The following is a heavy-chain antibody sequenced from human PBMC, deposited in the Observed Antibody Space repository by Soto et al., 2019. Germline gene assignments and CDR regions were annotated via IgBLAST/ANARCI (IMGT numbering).Heavy chain of an antibody. CDR2: IYYSGST. V-gene: IGHV4-39*01. CDR1: GGSISSSSYY. D-gene: IGHD3-10*01. J-gene: IGHJ4*02. Sequence: SETLSLTCTVSGGSISSSSYYWGWIRQPPGKGLEWIGSIYYSGSTYYNPSLKSRVTISVDTSKNQFSLKLSSVTAADTAVYYCANHYAKGPLWFGELQPFGYWGQGTLVTVSS. CDR3: ANHYAKGPLWFGELQPFGY.